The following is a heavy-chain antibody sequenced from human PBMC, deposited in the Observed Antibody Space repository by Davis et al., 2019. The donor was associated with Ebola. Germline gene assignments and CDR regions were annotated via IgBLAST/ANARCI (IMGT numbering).Heavy chain of an antibody. V-gene: IGHV5-51*01. CDR3: ARLGDLEVGWYFDL. Sequence: GESLKISCKGSGYSCTIYLIICFLQMPVNGLEWMGIIYPGDSDTRYSPSFQGQVTISADKSISTAYLQWSSLKASDTAMYYCARLGDLEVGWYFDLWGRGTLVTVSS. CDR2: IYPGDSDT. J-gene: IGHJ2*01. CDR1: GYSCTIYL. D-gene: IGHD2-21*02.